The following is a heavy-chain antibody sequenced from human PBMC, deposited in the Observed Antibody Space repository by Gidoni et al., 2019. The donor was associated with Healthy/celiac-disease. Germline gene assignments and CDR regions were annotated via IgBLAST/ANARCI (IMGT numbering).Heavy chain of an antibody. Sequence: QVQLVQSGAEVKKPGSSVKVSCKASGGTFSRYAMSWVRQAPGQGLEWMGGIIPIFGTANYAQKFQGRGTITADESTSTAYMELSSLRSEDTAVYYCARLGYCSGGSCSDSGYYGMDVWGQGTTVTVSS. CDR3: ARLGYCSGGSCSDSGYYGMDV. CDR2: IIPIFGTA. D-gene: IGHD2-15*01. J-gene: IGHJ6*02. CDR1: GGTFSRYA. V-gene: IGHV1-69*01.